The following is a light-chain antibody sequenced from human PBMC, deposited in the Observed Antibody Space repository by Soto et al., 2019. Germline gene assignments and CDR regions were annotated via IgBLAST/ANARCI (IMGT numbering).Light chain of an antibody. V-gene: IGKV1-39*01. CDR3: QQTFSAPVT. J-gene: IGKJ2*01. Sequence: DIQMTQSPSSLSASVGDRVTITCRASQSISSYLNWYQQKPGEAPKILIYAASTLQSGVPSRFSGRGSGPAFSITISSLQPEDFATYYCQQTFSAPVTFGQGTRLEI. CDR2: AAS. CDR1: QSISSY.